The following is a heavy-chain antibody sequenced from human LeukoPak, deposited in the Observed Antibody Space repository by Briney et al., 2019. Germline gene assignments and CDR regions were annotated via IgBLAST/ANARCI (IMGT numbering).Heavy chain of an antibody. CDR1: GLTFSSYG. V-gene: IGHV3-33*01. J-gene: IGHJ4*02. CDR2: IWYDGSRK. D-gene: IGHD6-6*01. CDR3: ARDRIRGSSSSWGGGFDC. Sequence: GGSLRLSCAASGLTFSSYGMHWVRQAPGKGLEWVALIWYDGSRKYYADSVKGRFTISRDNSKNTLFLEMNSLRAEDTAVYHCARDRIRGSSSSWGGGFDCWGQGALVTVSS.